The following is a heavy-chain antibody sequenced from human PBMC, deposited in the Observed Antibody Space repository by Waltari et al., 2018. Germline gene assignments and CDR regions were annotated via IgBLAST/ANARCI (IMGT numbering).Heavy chain of an antibody. CDR3: ARVRIAAAGVNWFDP. CDR1: GYTFPVYY. J-gene: IGHJ5*02. D-gene: IGHD6-13*01. V-gene: IGHV1-2*02. Sequence: QVQLVQSGAEVKKPGASVKVPCKASGYTFPVYYMHWVRQAPGQGLEWMGWINPNSGGTNYAQKFQGRVTMTRDTSISTAYMELSRLRSDDTAVYYCARVRIAAAGVNWFDPWGQGTLVTVSS. CDR2: INPNSGGT.